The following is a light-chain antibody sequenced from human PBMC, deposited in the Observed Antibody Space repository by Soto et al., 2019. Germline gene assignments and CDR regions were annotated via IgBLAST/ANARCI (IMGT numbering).Light chain of an antibody. CDR2: AAS. J-gene: IGKJ2*01. CDR1: QSISSY. V-gene: IGKV1-39*01. Sequence: DIQMTQSPSSLSASVGDRVTITCRASQSISSYLNWYQQKPGKAPQLLIYAASSLQSGVPSRFSGSGSGTEFTLITSSMLPEDFATSYCQQRYSSLTYTFGQGTKLEIK. CDR3: QQRYSSLTYT.